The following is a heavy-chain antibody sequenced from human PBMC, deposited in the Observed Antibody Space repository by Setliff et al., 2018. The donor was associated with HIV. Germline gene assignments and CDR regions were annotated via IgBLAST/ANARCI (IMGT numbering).Heavy chain of an antibody. CDR1: GYSISSSHW. CDR2: IYTSGST. Sequence: SETLSLTCAVSGYSISSSHWWGWIRQPPGKGLEWIGYIYTSGSTNYNPSLKSRVTISVDTSKNQFSLKLSSVTAADTAVYYCARVELTYYDILTGYYPPSYYYGMDVWGQGTTVTVSS. CDR3: ARVELTYYDILTGYYPPSYYYGMDV. D-gene: IGHD3-9*01. J-gene: IGHJ6*02. V-gene: IGHV4-28*03.